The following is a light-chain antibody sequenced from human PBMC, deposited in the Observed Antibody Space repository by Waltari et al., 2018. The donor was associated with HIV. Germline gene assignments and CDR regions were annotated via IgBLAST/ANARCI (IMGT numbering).Light chain of an antibody. J-gene: IGKJ3*01. CDR3: PPYDNLLEIT. Sequence: DIQMTHSPSSLSASVGDRVTITCRASQSITTYLNWYQQKPNKAPQLLIYAASSLQTGVPSRFSGSGSGTDFTLTISSLQPEDFATYYCPPYDNLLEITFGPGTKVDIK. CDR1: QSITTY. CDR2: AAS. V-gene: IGKV1-39*01.